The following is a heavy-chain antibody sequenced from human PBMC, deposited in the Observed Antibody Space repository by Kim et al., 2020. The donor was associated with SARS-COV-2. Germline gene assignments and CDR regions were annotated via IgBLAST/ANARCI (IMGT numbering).Heavy chain of an antibody. CDR3: AKDGRITMVRGVFDY. Sequence: GGSLRLSCAASGFTFSSYAMSWVRQAPGKGLEWVSAISGSGGSTYYADSVKGRFTISRDNSKNTLYLQMNNLRAEDTAVYYCAKDGRITMVRGVFDYWGRVTLVTVSS. CDR2: ISGSGGST. CDR1: GFTFSSYA. V-gene: IGHV3-23*01. J-gene: IGHJ4*02. D-gene: IGHD3-10*01.